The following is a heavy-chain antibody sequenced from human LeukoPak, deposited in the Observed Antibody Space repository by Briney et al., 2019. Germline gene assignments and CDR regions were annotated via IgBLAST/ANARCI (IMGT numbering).Heavy chain of an antibody. J-gene: IGHJ6*02. D-gene: IGHD6-13*01. CDR1: GFTFSSYS. CDR3: ARAAAAGSPYYCYYGMDV. Sequence: GGSLRLSCAASGFTFSSYSMNWVRQAPGKGLEWVSSISSSSYIYYADSVKGRFTISRDNAKNSLYLQMNSLRAEDTAVYYCARAAAAGSPYYCYYGMDVWGQGTTVTVSS. CDR2: ISSSSYI. V-gene: IGHV3-21*01.